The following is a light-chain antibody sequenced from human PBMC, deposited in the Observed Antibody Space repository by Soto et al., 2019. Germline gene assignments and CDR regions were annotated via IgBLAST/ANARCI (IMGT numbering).Light chain of an antibody. CDR2: DAS. CDR1: RDTNYW. Sequence: IQMTHSPSTLSASVGDRVTITCRAGRDTNYWLAWYQQKPGKAPNLLIYDASTLERGVPSRFSGSGSGTEFTLTISSLQPEDFATYYCQQSYSTITFGQGTRLEIK. V-gene: IGKV1-5*01. J-gene: IGKJ5*01. CDR3: QQSYSTIT.